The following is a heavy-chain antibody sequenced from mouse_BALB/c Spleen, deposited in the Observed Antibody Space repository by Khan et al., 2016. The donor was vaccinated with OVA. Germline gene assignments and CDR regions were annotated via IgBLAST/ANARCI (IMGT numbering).Heavy chain of an antibody. CDR1: GFTFSAYG. CDR3: ASHLTGSFAY. D-gene: IGHD4-1*01. J-gene: IGHJ3*01. CDR2: INSDGYYT. Sequence: EVQVVESGGDLVKPGGSLRLSCAASGFTFSAYGMSWVRQTPDKRLEWVATINSDGYYTFYPDTVKGRFTISRNNAETTLYLQMSSLKSEDSAIYYCASHLTGSFAYWGQGTLVTVSA. V-gene: IGHV5-6*01.